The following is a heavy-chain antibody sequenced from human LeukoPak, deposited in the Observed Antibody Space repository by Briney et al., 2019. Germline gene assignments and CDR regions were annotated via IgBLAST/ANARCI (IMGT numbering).Heavy chain of an antibody. CDR3: ARAFYCSSTSCYAYYFDY. CDR2: ISAYNGNT. D-gene: IGHD2-2*01. J-gene: IGHJ4*02. Sequence: ASVKVSCKASGYTFTSYGISWVRQAPGHGLEWTGWISAYNGNTNYAQKLQGRVTMTTDTSTSTAYMELRSLRSDDTAVYDCARAFYCSSTSCYAYYFDYWGQGTLVTVSS. V-gene: IGHV1-18*01. CDR1: GYTFTSYG.